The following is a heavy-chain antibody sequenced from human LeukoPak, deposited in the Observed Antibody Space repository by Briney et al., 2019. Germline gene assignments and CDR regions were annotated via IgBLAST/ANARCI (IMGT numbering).Heavy chain of an antibody. Sequence: GGSLRLSCAASGFTFSNYWMHWVRQAPGKGLVWVSRITNDGSSTSYADSVKGRFTISRDNAKNTLYLQMNSLRAEDTAVYHCAGGPYSSGSSGGGQGTLVTVSS. D-gene: IGHD6-19*01. CDR2: ITNDGSST. J-gene: IGHJ4*02. V-gene: IGHV3-74*01. CDR3: AGGPYSSGSSG. CDR1: GFTFSNYW.